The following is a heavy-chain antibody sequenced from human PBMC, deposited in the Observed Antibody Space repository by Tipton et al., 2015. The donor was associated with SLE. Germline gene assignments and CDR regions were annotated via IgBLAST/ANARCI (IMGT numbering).Heavy chain of an antibody. D-gene: IGHD2-15*01. CDR3: ATSTTQHCSGGSCYRHDAFDI. Sequence: TLSLTCSVSVGSISSYYWSWIRQPPGKGLEWIGDIHFSGSTNYSPSLKSRVTISVDTSKNQFSLNLNSVTAADTAVYYCATSTTQHCSGGSCYRHDAFDIWGQGTVVTVSS. CDR1: VGSISSYY. CDR2: IHFSGST. V-gene: IGHV4-4*08. J-gene: IGHJ3*02.